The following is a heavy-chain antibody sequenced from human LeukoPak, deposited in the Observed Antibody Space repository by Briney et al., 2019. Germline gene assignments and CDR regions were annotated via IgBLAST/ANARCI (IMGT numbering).Heavy chain of an antibody. Sequence: SETLSLTCAVYGGSFSGYYWSWIRQPPGKGLEWIGEINHSGSTNYNPSLMSRVTISVDTSKNQFSLKLSSVTAADTAVYYCAREPSITMVRGVIITPDGMDVWGQGTTVTVSS. V-gene: IGHV4-34*01. CDR3: AREPSITMVRGVIITPDGMDV. CDR2: INHSGST. CDR1: GGSFSGYY. J-gene: IGHJ6*02. D-gene: IGHD3-10*01.